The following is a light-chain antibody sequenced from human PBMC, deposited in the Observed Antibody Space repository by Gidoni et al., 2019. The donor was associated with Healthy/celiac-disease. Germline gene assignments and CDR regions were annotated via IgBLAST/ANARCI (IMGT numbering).Light chain of an antibody. CDR3: QQYNSYSWT. CDR2: DAS. CDR1: QSISSW. Sequence: DIKMNQSPSTLSASVGDRVTITCRASQSISSWLAWYQQKPGKAPKLLIYDASSLESGVPSRFSGSGSGTEFTLTISSLQPDDFATYYCQQYNSYSWTFGQGTKVEIK. V-gene: IGKV1-5*01. J-gene: IGKJ1*01.